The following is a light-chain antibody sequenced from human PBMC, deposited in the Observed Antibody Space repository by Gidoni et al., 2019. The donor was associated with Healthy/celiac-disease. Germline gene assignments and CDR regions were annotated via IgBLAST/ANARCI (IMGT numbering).Light chain of an antibody. CDR2: GAS. V-gene: IGKV3-15*01. CDR3: QQHNNWYPIT. J-gene: IGKJ4*02. CDR1: QSVSSN. Sequence: EIVMTQSPATLSVSPGERATLSCSASQSVSSNLALYQQKPGKTPRLLIYGASTRATGIPPRFSGSGCGTEFITLTISLQSADFSATYCQQHNNWYPITFGRGTKVEIK.